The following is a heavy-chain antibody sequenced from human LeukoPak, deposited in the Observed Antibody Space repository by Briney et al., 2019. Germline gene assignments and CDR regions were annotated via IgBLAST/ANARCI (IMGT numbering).Heavy chain of an antibody. CDR2: IYSGGST. V-gene: IGHV3-53*01. J-gene: IGHJ3*02. Sequence: GGSLRLSCAASGFTVSSNYMSWVRQAPGKGLEWVSVIYSGGSTYYADSMKGRFTISRDNSKNTLYLQMNSLRAEDTAVYYCARGGPRVPNAFDIWGQGTMVTVSS. CDR3: ARGGPRVPNAFDI. D-gene: IGHD1-26*01. CDR1: GFTVSSNY.